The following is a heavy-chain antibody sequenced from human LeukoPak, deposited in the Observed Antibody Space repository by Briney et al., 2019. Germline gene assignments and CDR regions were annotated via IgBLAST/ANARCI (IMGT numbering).Heavy chain of an antibody. Sequence: ASVKLSCKASGGTFSSYAISWVRQAPGQGLEWMGGIIPIFGTANYAQKFQGRVTITADESTSTAYMELSSLRSEDTAVYYCARVVLRYFDWSHYYMDVWGKGTTVTISS. J-gene: IGHJ6*03. CDR1: GGTFSSYA. D-gene: IGHD3-9*01. CDR3: ARVVLRYFDWSHYYMDV. CDR2: IIPIFGTA. V-gene: IGHV1-69*13.